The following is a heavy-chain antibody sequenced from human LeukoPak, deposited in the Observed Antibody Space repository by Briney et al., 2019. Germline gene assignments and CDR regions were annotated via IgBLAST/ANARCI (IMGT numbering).Heavy chain of an antibody. CDR2: IIYDGNDQ. V-gene: IGHV3-7*05. Sequence: GGSLRLSCAASGFTFSNYWMTWVRQAPGKGLEWVANIIYDGNDQYYVDSVKGRFTFSRDNAKNSLFLQMNSLRAEDTAVYYCARAQKGVTETLDYWGQGTLVTVSS. CDR1: GFTFSNYW. CDR3: ARAQKGVTETLDY. D-gene: IGHD2-21*02. J-gene: IGHJ4*02.